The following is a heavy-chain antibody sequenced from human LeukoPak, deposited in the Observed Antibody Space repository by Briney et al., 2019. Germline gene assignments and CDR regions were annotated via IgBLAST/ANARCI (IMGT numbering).Heavy chain of an antibody. CDR1: GFTFSSYS. CDR3: ARRVAAAGTIKFDAFDI. J-gene: IGHJ3*02. D-gene: IGHD6-13*01. Sequence: PGGSLRLSCAASGFTFSSYSMNWVRHPPGKGLEWVSSISSSSSYMYYADSVKGRFTISKDNAKTSLYLQMNSLRADDTAVYYCARRVAAAGTIKFDAFDIWGQGTMVTVSS. V-gene: IGHV3-21*04. CDR2: ISSSSSYM.